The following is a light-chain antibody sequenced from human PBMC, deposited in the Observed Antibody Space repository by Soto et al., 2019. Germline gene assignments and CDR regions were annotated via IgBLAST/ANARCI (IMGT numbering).Light chain of an antibody. CDR1: SSDVGGYNY. CDR3: CSYAGSSWV. V-gene: IGLV2-11*01. Sequence: QSALTQPRSVSGSPGQSVTISCTGTSSDVGGYNYVSWYQQHPGKAPKLMIYDVSKRPSGVPDRFSSSKSGNTASLTISGLQAEDEADYCCSYAGSSWVFGGGTKVTVL. J-gene: IGLJ2*01. CDR2: DVS.